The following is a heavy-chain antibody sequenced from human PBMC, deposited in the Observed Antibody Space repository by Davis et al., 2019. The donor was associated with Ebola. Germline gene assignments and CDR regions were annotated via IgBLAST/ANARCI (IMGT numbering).Heavy chain of an antibody. Sequence: GESLKISCKASGFILTNYAIHWVRQAPGQRLEWMGWVHGGNGNTKYSQRFQGRVTITTDTSASTVYLDLTSLRSDDTAVFYCARASFGYNSGWYADYWGPGSLVTVSS. CDR1: GFILTNYA. V-gene: IGHV1-3*01. D-gene: IGHD6-19*01. J-gene: IGHJ4*02. CDR3: ARASFGYNSGWYADY. CDR2: VHGGNGNT.